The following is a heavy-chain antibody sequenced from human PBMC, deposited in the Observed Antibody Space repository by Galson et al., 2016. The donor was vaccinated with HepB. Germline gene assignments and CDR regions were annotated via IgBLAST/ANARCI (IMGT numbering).Heavy chain of an antibody. D-gene: IGHD5-18*01. CDR1: GFTFSSYW. CDR2: IHGDGTYI. Sequence: SLRLSCAASGFTFSSYWMHWLRQRPGKGLQWVSRIHGDGTYILYVDSVKGRFTISRDNAKNTLYLQMNSLRAEDTAVYYCPPVGVDTPTGFDYWGQGTLVTVSS. CDR3: PPVGVDTPTGFDY. V-gene: IGHV3-74*01. J-gene: IGHJ4*02.